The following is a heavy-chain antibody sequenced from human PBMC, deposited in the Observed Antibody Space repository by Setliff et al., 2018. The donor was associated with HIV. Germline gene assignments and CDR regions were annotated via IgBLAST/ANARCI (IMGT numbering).Heavy chain of an antibody. CDR2: INPNSGGT. V-gene: IGHV1-2*06. CDR1: GYTFTGFY. CDR3: ASDLEGVSSGWYY. D-gene: IGHD6-19*01. J-gene: IGHJ4*02. Sequence: ASVKVSCKASGYTFTGFYMHWVRQAPGQGLEWMGRINPNSGGTNYAQKFQDRVTMARDTSISTAYMELRGLRAEDTAVYYCASDLEGVSSGWYYWGQGTLVTVSS.